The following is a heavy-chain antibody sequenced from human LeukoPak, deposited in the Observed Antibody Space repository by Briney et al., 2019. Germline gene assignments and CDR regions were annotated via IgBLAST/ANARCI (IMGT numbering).Heavy chain of an antibody. Sequence: SETLSLTCTVSGVSISSYYWSWIRQPPGKGLEWIGYIYYSGSANYSPSLKSRVTILLDTSKNQFSLKLSSVTAADTAVYYCARHDGSSWYYAFDVWGQGTMVTVSS. CDR2: IYYSGSA. J-gene: IGHJ3*01. D-gene: IGHD6-13*01. CDR3: ARHDGSSWYYAFDV. CDR1: GVSISSYY. V-gene: IGHV4-59*08.